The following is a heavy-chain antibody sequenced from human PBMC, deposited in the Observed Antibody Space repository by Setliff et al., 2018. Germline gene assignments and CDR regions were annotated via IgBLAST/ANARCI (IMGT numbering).Heavy chain of an antibody. J-gene: IGHJ5*02. D-gene: IGHD3-3*01. CDR2: FHTGGST. Sequence: SETLSLTCTVSGDSISSGSYYWTWIRLPAGKGLEWIGHFHTGGSTNYNRSLRSRVSISVDTSKNQFSLKLSSVTAADTATYYCARAGPTVTFFRVLVISWWDPWGQGSLVTVSS. V-gene: IGHV4-61*09. CDR1: GDSISSGSYY. CDR3: ARAGPTVTFFRVLVISWWDP.